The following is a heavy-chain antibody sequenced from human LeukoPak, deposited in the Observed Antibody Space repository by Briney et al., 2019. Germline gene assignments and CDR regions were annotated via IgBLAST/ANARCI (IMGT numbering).Heavy chain of an antibody. Sequence: QSGGSLRLSCAVSGFTFSTYGMHWVRQAPGKGLEWVAVIWYDGTKEYYGDSVKGRFTIFRDNYKNTLYLQMNSLGADDTAVYYCARDLWGDLDNWGQGTLVTVSS. CDR3: ARDLWGDLDN. V-gene: IGHV3-33*08. CDR2: IWYDGTKE. D-gene: IGHD2-21*02. J-gene: IGHJ4*02. CDR1: GFTFSTYG.